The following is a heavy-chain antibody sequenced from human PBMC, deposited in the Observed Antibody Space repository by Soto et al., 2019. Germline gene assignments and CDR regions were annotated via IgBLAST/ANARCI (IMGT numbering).Heavy chain of an antibody. V-gene: IGHV3-23*01. CDR2: ISGTGGTT. CDR3: AKFFVETGGSSGWPWSFHF. Sequence: EVQLLESGGGLVQPGGSLRLSCAASGFTFSSYAMSWVRQDPGKGLEWVSAISGTGGTTYYADSVKGRFTISRDNSRNTLHLQMNSLRAEDTAIYYCAKFFVETGGSSGWPWSFHFWGQGTLVTVSS. D-gene: IGHD6-25*01. J-gene: IGHJ4*02. CDR1: GFTFSSYA.